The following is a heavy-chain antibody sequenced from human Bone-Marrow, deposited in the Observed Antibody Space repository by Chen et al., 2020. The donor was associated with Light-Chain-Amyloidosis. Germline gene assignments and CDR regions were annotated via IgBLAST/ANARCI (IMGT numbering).Heavy chain of an antibody. CDR2: MNPNSGNT. D-gene: IGHD3-22*01. Sequence: QVPLVQAGAEVKKPGASVKVSCKAPGYTFTSYDINWVRQATGQGLEWMGWMNPNSGNTGYAQKFQGRVTMTRNTSISTAYMELSSLRSEDTAVYYCARADVDSSGYYYYYWGQGTLVTVSS. CDR3: ARADVDSSGYYYYY. CDR1: GYTFTSYD. J-gene: IGHJ4*02. V-gene: IGHV1-8*01.